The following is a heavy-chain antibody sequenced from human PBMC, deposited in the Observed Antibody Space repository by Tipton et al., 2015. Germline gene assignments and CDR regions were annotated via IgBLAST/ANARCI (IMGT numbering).Heavy chain of an antibody. CDR3: ATQYVDYDY. CDR1: GGSISSSAYY. CDR2: IYYSGST. D-gene: IGHD3-9*01. J-gene: IGHJ4*02. Sequence: LRLSCTVSGGSISSSAYYWGWIRQPPGKGLEWVGSIYYSGSTYYNPSLKSRVTISVDTSKNQFSLKLNSVTAADTAVYYCATQYVDYDYWGQGTLVTVSS. V-gene: IGHV4-39*01.